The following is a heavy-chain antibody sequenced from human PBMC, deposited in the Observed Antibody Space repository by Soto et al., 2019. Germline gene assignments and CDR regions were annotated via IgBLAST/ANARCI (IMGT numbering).Heavy chain of an antibody. Sequence: SETLSLTCSVSGGSISSSGYYWGWIRQHPGKGLEWIGYIYYSGSTYYNPSLKSRVTISADTSKNHFSLRLTSVTAADTAVYYCARMTVFGVFHFDYWGQGTLVTVSS. V-gene: IGHV4-31*03. CDR3: ARMTVFGVFHFDY. D-gene: IGHD3-3*01. CDR2: IYYSGST. CDR1: GGSISSSGYY. J-gene: IGHJ4*02.